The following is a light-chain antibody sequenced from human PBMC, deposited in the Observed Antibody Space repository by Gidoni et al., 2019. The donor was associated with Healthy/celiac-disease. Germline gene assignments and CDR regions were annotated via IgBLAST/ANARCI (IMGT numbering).Light chain of an antibody. CDR3: QQRSNWPT. CDR1: QSVSSY. V-gene: IGKV3-11*01. Sequence: EIVLTQSPATLSLSPGERATLSCRASQSVSSYLAWYQQKPGQAPRLLIYDASNRATGIPARFSGSGSGTDFTLTISSLEPEDFAVYYCQQRSNWPTFXQXTKVXIK. CDR2: DAS. J-gene: IGKJ1*01.